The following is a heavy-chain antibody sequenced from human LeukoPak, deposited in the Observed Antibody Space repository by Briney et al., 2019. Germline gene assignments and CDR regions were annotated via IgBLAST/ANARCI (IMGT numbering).Heavy chain of an antibody. V-gene: IGHV3-15*01. CDR1: GFTFSNAW. CDR2: IKSKTDGGTT. CDR3: TTDSYGCTDYPEGCWN. Sequence: PGGSLRLSCAASGFTFSNAWMSWVRQAPGKGLEWVGRIKSKTDGGTTDYAAPVKGRFTISRDDSKNTLYLQMNSLKTEDTAVYYCTTDSYGCTDYPEGCWNWGQGTLVTVSS. D-gene: IGHD5-18*01. J-gene: IGHJ4*02.